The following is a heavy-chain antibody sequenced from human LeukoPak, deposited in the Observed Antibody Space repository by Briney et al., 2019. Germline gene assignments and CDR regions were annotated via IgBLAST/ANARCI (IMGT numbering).Heavy chain of an antibody. J-gene: IGHJ5*02. CDR2: IYTSGST. CDR3: ARGSQNDYYGSGTHNWFDP. Sequence: PSETLSLTCTVSGGSISNYYWSWIRQPAGKGLEWTGRIYTSGSTNYNPSLKSRVTMSIDTSKNQFSLKLSSVTAADTAVYYCARGSQNDYYGSGTHNWFDPWGQGTLVTVSS. V-gene: IGHV4-4*07. CDR1: GGSISNYY. D-gene: IGHD3-10*01.